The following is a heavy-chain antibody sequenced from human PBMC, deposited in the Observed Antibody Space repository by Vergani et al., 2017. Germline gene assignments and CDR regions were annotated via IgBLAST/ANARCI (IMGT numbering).Heavy chain of an antibody. CDR3: AKEPIRGITGTGGWFDP. Sequence: EVQLLESGGGLVQPGGSLRLSCAASGFTFSSYAMSWVRQAPGKGLEWVSAISGSGGSTYYADSVKGRFTISRDNSKNTLYLQMNSLRAEDTAVYYCAKEPIRGITGTGGWFDPWGQGTLVTVSS. J-gene: IGHJ5*02. CDR1: GFTFSSYA. CDR2: ISGSGGST. D-gene: IGHD1-20*01. V-gene: IGHV3-23*01.